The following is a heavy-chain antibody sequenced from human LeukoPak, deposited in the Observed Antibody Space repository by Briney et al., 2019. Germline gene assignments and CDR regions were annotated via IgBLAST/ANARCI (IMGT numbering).Heavy chain of an antibody. CDR3: AREDLGYDYYYGMDV. CDR2: INAGNGNT. CDR1: GYTFTSYA. D-gene: IGHD2-15*01. V-gene: IGHV1-3*01. J-gene: IGHJ6*02. Sequence: ASVKVSCKASGYTFTSYAMHWVRQAPGQRLEWMGWINAGNGNTKYSQKFQGRVTITRDTSASTAYMELSSLRSEDTAVYYCAREDLGYDYYYGMDVWGQGTTVTVSS.